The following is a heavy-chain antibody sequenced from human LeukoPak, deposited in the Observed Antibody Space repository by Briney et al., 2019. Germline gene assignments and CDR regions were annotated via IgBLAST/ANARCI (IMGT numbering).Heavy chain of an antibody. D-gene: IGHD3-22*01. CDR1: GFTFSDYY. Sequence: GGPLRLSCAASGFTFSDYYMSWIRQAPGKGLEGVSYISSSGSTIYYADSVKGRFTISRDNAKNSLYLQMNSLRAEDTAVYYCARQLHYDSSGYLGYWGQGTLVTVSS. J-gene: IGHJ4*02. V-gene: IGHV3-11*01. CDR2: ISSSGSTI. CDR3: ARQLHYDSSGYLGY.